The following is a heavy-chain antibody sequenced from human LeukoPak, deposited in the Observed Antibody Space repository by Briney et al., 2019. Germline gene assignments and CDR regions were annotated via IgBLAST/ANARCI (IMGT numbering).Heavy chain of an antibody. V-gene: IGHV3-11*01. CDR3: ARRTPQRALDN. Sequence: GGSLRLSCAAYGFTFSDYYMSWIRQAPGKGLEWVSSIGFSGSPIYYAGSVKGRFTISRDNAKNSLFLQINSLRAEDTAVYYCARRTPQRALDNWGQGILVTVSS. D-gene: IGHD5-24*01. CDR2: IGFSGSPI. CDR1: GFTFSDYY. J-gene: IGHJ4*02.